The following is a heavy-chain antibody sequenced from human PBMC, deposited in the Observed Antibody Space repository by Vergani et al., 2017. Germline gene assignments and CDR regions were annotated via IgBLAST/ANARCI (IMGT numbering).Heavy chain of an antibody. Sequence: QVQLQESGPGLVKPSETLSLTCTVSGGSISSYYWSWIRQPPGKRLEWIGYIYYSGSTNYNPSIKSRVTISVDTSKNQFSLKLSSVTAADTAMYYCARDRVGATGFDYWGQGTLVTVSS. CDR3: ARDRVGATGFDY. CDR2: IYYSGST. V-gene: IGHV4-59*01. J-gene: IGHJ4*02. CDR1: GGSISSYY. D-gene: IGHD1-26*01.